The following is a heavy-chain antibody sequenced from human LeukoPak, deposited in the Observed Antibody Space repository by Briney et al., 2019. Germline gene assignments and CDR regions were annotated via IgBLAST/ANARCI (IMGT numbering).Heavy chain of an antibody. CDR2: ISWNSGSI. D-gene: IGHD3-22*01. CDR3: ASHDTLYYDSSGYYSG. J-gene: IGHJ4*02. V-gene: IGHV3-9*01. Sequence: PGGSLRLSCAASGFTFDDYAMHWVRQAPEKGLEWVSGISWNSGSIGYADSVKGRFTISRDNAKNSLYLQMNSLRAEDTAVYYCASHDTLYYDSSGYYSGWGQGTLVTVSS. CDR1: GFTFDDYA.